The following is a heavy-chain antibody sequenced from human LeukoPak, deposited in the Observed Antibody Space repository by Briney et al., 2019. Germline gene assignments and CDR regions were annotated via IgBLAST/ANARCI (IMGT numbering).Heavy chain of an antibody. Sequence: PSETLSLTCTVSGGSISSYYWSWIRQTPGKGLEWIGYIFYSGSTNYNPSLKSRVTMSVDTSKNQMSLKVTSVTAADTAVYYCARLMYLYSSSSLDFWGQGTLVTVSS. CDR1: GGSISSYY. CDR2: IFYSGST. CDR3: ARLMYLYSSSSLDF. V-gene: IGHV4-59*01. D-gene: IGHD6-6*01. J-gene: IGHJ4*02.